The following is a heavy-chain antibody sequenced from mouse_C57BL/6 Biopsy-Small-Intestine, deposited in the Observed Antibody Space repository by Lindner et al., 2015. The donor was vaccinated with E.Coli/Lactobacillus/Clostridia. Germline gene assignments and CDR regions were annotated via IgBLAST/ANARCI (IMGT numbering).Heavy chain of an antibody. CDR3: AREGAGDITRGAMDY. CDR2: IYPRSGNT. J-gene: IGHJ4*01. V-gene: IGHV1-81*01. Sequence: VQLQESGAELARPGASVKLSCKASGYTFTSYGISWVKQRTGQGLEWIGEIYPRSGNTYYNEKFKGKATLTADKSSSTAYMELRSLTSEDSAVYFCAREGAGDITRGAMDYWGQGTSVTVSS. CDR1: GYTFTSYG. D-gene: IGHD1-1*01.